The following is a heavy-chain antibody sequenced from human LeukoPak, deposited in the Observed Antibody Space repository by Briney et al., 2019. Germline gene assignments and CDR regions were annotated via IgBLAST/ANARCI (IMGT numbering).Heavy chain of an antibody. V-gene: IGHV3-33*01. CDR2: IWYDGTNK. D-gene: IGHD3-10*01. CDR3: ARSSWGSYYPLFDY. CDR1: GFSFSSYG. J-gene: IGHJ4*02. Sequence: GSLRLSCAASGFSFSSYGMHWVRQAPGKGLEWVAVIWYDGTNKYYADSVKGRFTISRDNSKNTLYLQMNSLRAEDTAVYYCARSSWGSYYPLFDYWGQGTLVTVSS.